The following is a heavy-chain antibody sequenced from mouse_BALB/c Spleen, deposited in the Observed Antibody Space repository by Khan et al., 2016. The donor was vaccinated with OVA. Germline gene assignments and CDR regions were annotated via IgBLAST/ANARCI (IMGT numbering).Heavy chain of an antibody. CDR3: ARTARIKY. D-gene: IGHD1-2*01. CDR1: GYSITSGYG. J-gene: IGHJ2*01. Sequence: EVELVESGPGLVKPSQSLSLTCTVTGYSITSGYGWNWLRQFPGNKLEWMGYISYSGSTNYNPSLKSRISITRDTSKNQFFLQLNSWTTEDTATYYCARTARIKYWGQGTTLTVSS. CDR2: ISYSGST. V-gene: IGHV3-2*02.